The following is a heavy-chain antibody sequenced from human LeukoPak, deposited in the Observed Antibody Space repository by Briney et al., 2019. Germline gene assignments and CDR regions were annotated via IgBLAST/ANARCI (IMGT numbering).Heavy chain of an antibody. CDR3: AKSRGSHYYYYIDV. J-gene: IGHJ6*03. CDR1: GFTFSSYW. Sequence: GGSLRLSCAASGFTFSSYWMSWVRQAPGKGLEWVANIKQDGSEKYYVDSVKGRFTISRDNAKNSLYLQMNSLRAEDTALYYCAKSRGSHYYYYIDVWGKGTTVTISS. V-gene: IGHV3-7*03. CDR2: IKQDGSEK. D-gene: IGHD2-15*01.